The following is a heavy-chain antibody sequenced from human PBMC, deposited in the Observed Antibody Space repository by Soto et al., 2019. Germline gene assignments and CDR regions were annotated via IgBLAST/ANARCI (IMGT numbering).Heavy chain of an antibody. J-gene: IGHJ6*02. D-gene: IGHD6-13*01. V-gene: IGHV4-34*01. CDR3: AYFCKRGGQQRVHDYYYYGMDV. Sequence: PSETLSLTCAVYGGSFSGYYWSWVRQPPGKGLEWIGEINHSGSTNYDPSLKSRVTISVDTSKNQFSLKLSSVTAADTAVYYCAYFCKRGGQQRVHDYYYYGMDVWGQGTTVTVSS. CDR1: GGSFSGYY. CDR2: INHSGST.